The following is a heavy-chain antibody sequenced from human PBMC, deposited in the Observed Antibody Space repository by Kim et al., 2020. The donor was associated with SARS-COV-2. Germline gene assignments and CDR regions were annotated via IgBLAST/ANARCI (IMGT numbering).Heavy chain of an antibody. CDR3: AREITMIVVVISNWFDP. V-gene: IGHV3-23*01. CDR1: GFTFSSYA. Sequence: GGSLRRSCAASGFTFSSYAMSWVRQAPGKGLEWVSAISGSGGSTYYADSVKGRFTISRDNSKNTLYLQMNSLRAEDTAVYYCAREITMIVVVISNWFDPWGQGTLVTVSS. J-gene: IGHJ5*02. D-gene: IGHD3-22*01. CDR2: ISGSGGST.